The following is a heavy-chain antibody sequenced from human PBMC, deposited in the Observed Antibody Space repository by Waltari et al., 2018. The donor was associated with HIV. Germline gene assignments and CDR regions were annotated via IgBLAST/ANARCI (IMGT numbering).Heavy chain of an antibody. Sequence: QVQLVESGGGAVQPGGSLRLSCATSGSTFGSYALHWVRQARGKGVGWVALIRYDGKNKHHGGSVRRRFTIVRDNSKTTLYLQIDLLRTEETAIYYCAKDKRTFDDLYGFCDLWGRGTLVTVSA. D-gene: IGHD6-25*01. CDR3: AKDKRTFDDLYGFCDL. J-gene: IGHJ2*01. CDR1: GSTFGSYA. V-gene: IGHV3-30*02. CDR2: IRYDGKNK.